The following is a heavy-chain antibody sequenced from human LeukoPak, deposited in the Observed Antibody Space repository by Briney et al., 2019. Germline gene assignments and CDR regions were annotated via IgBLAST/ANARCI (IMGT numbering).Heavy chain of an antibody. Sequence: PSETLSLTCTVSGDSIDSYYWGGIRQPPGKGLEGIGGIFYTGSTYYNPSLKSRVTIAVDTSKHHFSLKLSSVTAADTAVYYCARREAGTALIDYWGQGTLVTVSS. J-gene: IGHJ4*02. CDR2: IFYTGST. D-gene: IGHD2-21*02. CDR1: GDSIDSYY. CDR3: ARREAGTALIDY. V-gene: IGHV4-39*02.